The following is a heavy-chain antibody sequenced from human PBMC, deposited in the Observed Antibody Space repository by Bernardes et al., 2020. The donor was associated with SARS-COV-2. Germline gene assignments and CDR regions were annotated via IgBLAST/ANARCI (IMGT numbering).Heavy chain of an antibody. V-gene: IGHV4-59*01. CDR1: GGSISRYY. D-gene: IGHD3-10*01. J-gene: IGHJ6*02. CDR3: ARGLLWFGELFSEPYYYGMDV. Sequence: SETLSLTYAVSGGSISRYYWSWIPQPPGKGLEWIGYIYYSGSTNYNPSLKSRVTISVDTSKNQFSLKLSSVTAADTAVYYCARGLLWFGELFSEPYYYGMDVWGQGTTVTVSS. CDR2: IYYSGST.